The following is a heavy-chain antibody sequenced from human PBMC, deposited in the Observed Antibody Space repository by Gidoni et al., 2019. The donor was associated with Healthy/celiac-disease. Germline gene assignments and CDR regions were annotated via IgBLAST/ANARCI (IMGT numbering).Heavy chain of an antibody. CDR1: GSPFSSYA. J-gene: IGHJ4*02. V-gene: IGHV3-23*01. D-gene: IGHD4-17*01. Sequence: EVQLLESGGGLVQPGGAMSPSCAASGSPFSSYAMGWVRQAPGKGLEWVSASSGSGGSTYYADSVKGRFTIARDNSKNTLYLQMSSLRAEDTAVYYCAKGGYGGNPPFFDYWGQGTLVTVSS. CDR2: SSGSGGST. CDR3: AKGGYGGNPPFFDY.